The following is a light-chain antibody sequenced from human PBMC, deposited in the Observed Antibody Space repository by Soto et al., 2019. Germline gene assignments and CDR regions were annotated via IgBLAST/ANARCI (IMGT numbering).Light chain of an antibody. V-gene: IGLV7-43*01. CDR2: STN. CDR1: TGAVTSGYY. J-gene: IGLJ3*02. Sequence: QAVVTQEPSLTVSPGGTVTLTCATSTGAVTSGYYPNWFQQKPGQPPRALIYSTNHKYSWTPARFSGSLLGGKAALTLSGVQPEDEADYYCLLYYGGQLGVFGGGTKVTVL. CDR3: LLYYGGQLGV.